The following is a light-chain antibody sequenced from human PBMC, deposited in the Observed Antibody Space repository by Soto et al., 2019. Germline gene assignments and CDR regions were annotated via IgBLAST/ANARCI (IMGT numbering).Light chain of an antibody. V-gene: IGKV3D-20*01. J-gene: IGKJ4*01. CDR2: DVS. CDR3: HHFGPSPT. CDR1: PSIPGNF. Sequence: EIVLTQSPATLSLSPGERATLSCGASPSIPGNFLAWYQHRRGLAPRLLIFDVSKRATGIPDRFSGSGSGSDFSLTISRLEPEDSAVYYCHHFGPSPTFGGGTKVEFK.